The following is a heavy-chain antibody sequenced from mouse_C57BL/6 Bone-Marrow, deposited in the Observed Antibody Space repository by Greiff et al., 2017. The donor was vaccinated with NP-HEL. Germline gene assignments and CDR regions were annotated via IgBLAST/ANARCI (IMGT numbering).Heavy chain of an antibody. V-gene: IGHV14-4*01. D-gene: IGHD1-1*01. J-gene: IGHJ2*01. Sequence: EVQLVESGAELVRPGASVKLSCTASGFNIKDDYMHWVKQRPEQGLEWIGWIDPENGDTEYASKFQGKATITADTSSNTAYLQLSSLTSEDTAVYYCTTAIYYYGSSSYYFDYWGQGTTLTVSS. CDR1: GFNIKDDY. CDR3: TTAIYYYGSSSYYFDY. CDR2: IDPENGDT.